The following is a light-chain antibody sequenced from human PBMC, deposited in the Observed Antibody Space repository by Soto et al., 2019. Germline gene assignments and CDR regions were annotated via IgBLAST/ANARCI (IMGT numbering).Light chain of an antibody. CDR1: SSNIGSNT. Sequence: QSVLTQPPSASGTPGQRVTISCSGSSSNIGSNTVNWYQQLPGTAPKLLIYSNNQRPSGVPDRFSGSKSGTSASLAISGLQSEDEADYYCAAWDDRTKSHVFGTGTKVTVL. J-gene: IGLJ1*01. CDR2: SNN. V-gene: IGLV1-44*01. CDR3: AAWDDRTKSHV.